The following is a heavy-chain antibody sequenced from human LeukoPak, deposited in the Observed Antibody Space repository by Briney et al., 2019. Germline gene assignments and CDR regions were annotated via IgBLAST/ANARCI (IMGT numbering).Heavy chain of an antibody. CDR3: ARESLVKHAFDI. J-gene: IGHJ3*02. V-gene: IGHV4-59*01. Sequence: SETLSLTCTVSGGSISRYYWSWLRQPPGKGLEWIGYIYYSGSTNYNPSLKSRVTISVDTSKNQFALKLSSVTAADTAVYYCARESLVKHAFDIWGQGTMVTVSS. D-gene: IGHD2-21*01. CDR1: GGSISRYY. CDR2: IYYSGST.